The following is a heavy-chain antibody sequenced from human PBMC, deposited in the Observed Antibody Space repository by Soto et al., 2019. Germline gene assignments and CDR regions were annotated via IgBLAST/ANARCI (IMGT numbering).Heavy chain of an antibody. D-gene: IGHD2-8*01. Sequence: SETLSLTCTVSGGSITTGGSYWNWIRQPAGKGLESLGRLSASGRTNYSPSLQSRVTMSLDRSKNRFSLRLTSVSAADTAVYFCARGMGRYFDLWGRGTLVTVSS. J-gene: IGHJ2*01. CDR1: GGSITTGGSY. CDR3: ARGMGRYFDL. V-gene: IGHV4-61*02. CDR2: LSASGRT.